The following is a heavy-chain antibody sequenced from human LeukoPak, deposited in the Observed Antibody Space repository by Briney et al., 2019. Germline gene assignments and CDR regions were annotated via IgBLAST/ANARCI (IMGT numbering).Heavy chain of an antibody. V-gene: IGHV1-69*05. D-gene: IGHD4-17*01. CDR1: GGTFSSYA. CDR2: IIPIFGTA. CDR3: ARTPRVTTYFDY. J-gene: IGHJ4*02. Sequence: ASVKVSCKASGGTFSSYAISWVRQAPGQGLEWMGRIIPIFGTANYAQKFQGRVTITTDESTSTAYMEPSSLRSEDTAVYYCARTPRVTTYFDYWGQGTLVTVSS.